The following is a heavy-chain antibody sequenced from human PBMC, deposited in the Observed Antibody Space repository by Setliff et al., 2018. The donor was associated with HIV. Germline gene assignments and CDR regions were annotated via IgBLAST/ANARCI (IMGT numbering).Heavy chain of an antibody. V-gene: IGHV3-48*03. CDR1: GFPFESYE. J-gene: IGHJ4*02. CDR3: AKEADDSSGYYYVGPIDY. CDR2: ISGSGGTV. Sequence: PGGSLRLSCVASGFPFESYEMNWVRQTPGKGLEWISYISGSGGTVHYADAVKGRFTISRDNSKNTLYLQMNSLRAEDTAVYYCAKEADDSSGYYYVGPIDYWGQGTLVTVSS. D-gene: IGHD3-22*01.